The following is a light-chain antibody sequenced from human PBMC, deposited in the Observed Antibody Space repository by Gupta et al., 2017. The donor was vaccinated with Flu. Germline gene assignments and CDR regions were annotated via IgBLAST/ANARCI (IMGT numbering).Light chain of an antibody. CDR3: QQRDSTPGT. CDR2: AAS. Sequence: DIQITQSPSSLSASVGDRVTITCRASQTISSYFNWYQQKPGKAPKLLIYAASRLQSGVPSRFSCSGSGTDFTLTISRLQPEDFATYYCQQRDSTPGTFGQGTKVEIK. CDR1: QTISSY. V-gene: IGKV1-39*01. J-gene: IGKJ1*01.